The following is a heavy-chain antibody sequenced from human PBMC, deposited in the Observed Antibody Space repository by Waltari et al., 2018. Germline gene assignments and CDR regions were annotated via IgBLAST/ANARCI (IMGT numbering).Heavy chain of an antibody. V-gene: IGHV3-23*04. CDR1: GFTSFNYF. J-gene: IGHJ4*02. D-gene: IGHD2-21*01. CDR3: AKGFEDLLPFDH. CDR2: ASDGGVYT. Sequence: EVQLVESGGGLVQPGGSLRLSCAASGFTSFNYFISWVRQAPGRGLGWSAAASDGGVYTYYADSVERRFTIARDSSKNTIYLQMNSLRVEDTALYYCAKGFEDLLPFDHWGQGTQVTVSS.